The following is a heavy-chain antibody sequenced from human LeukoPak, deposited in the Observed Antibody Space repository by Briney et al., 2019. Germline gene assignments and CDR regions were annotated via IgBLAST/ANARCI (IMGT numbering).Heavy chain of an antibody. V-gene: IGHV4-34*01. CDR1: GGSFSGYY. Sequence: SSETLSLTCAVYGGSFSGYYWSWIRQPPGKGLEWIGEINHSGSTNYNPSLKSRVTISVDTSKNQFSLKLSSVTAADTAVYYCARGRSIAARHIGYWGQGTLVTVSS. J-gene: IGHJ4*02. CDR3: ARGRSIAARHIGY. D-gene: IGHD6-6*01. CDR2: INHSGST.